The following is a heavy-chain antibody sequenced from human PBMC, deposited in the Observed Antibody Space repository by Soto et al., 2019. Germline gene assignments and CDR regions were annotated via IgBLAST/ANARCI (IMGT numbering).Heavy chain of an antibody. V-gene: IGHV1-69*02. J-gene: IGHJ4*02. Sequence: QVQLVQSGAEVKKPGSSVKVSCEASGGTFSSYTISWVRQAPGQGLEWMGRIIPILGIANYAQKFKGRVTITGDKSTSTAYMELTSLRSEDTAVYYCERGQKVDGTNDGGRGPLVTVAS. D-gene: IGHD6-19*01. CDR1: GGTFSSYT. CDR2: IIPILGIA. CDR3: ERGQKVDGTND.